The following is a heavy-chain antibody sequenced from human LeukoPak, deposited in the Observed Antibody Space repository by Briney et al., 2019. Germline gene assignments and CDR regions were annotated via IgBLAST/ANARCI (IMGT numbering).Heavy chain of an antibody. V-gene: IGHV3-30*03. J-gene: IGHJ3*02. Sequence: GGSLRLSCAASGFTFISYGMHWVRQAPGKGLEWVAVISYDGSNKYYADSVKGRFTISRDNSKNTLYLQMNSLKTEDTAVYYCTTANYYDSSGYFGDALDIWGQGTMVTGSS. CDR3: TTANYYDSSGYFGDALDI. CDR2: ISYDGSNK. CDR1: GFTFISYG. D-gene: IGHD3-22*01.